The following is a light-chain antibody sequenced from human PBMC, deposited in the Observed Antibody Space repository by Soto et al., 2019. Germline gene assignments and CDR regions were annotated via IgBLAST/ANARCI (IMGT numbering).Light chain of an antibody. CDR1: QGIGST. J-gene: IGKJ4*01. Sequence: EVVMRQSPATLSVSPGEGATRSCRASQGIGSTLAWYQHKPGQTPRLLIYDASTRATGVPARFSGSGSGTEFTLTINSLQSEDFAVYYCQRYNNWPLTFGGGTKVDI. CDR3: QRYNNWPLT. CDR2: DAS. V-gene: IGKV3-15*01.